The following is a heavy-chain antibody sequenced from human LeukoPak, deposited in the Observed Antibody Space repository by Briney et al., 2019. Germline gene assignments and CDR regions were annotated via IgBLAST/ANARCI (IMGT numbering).Heavy chain of an antibody. D-gene: IGHD2-2*01. Sequence: SETLSLTCTVSGGSISSGSYYWSWIRQPAGKGLEWIGRIYTSGSTNYNPSLKSRVTISVDTSKNQFSLKLSSVTAADTAVYYCARLGRDTTGYVPFDYWGRGTLVTVSS. V-gene: IGHV4-61*02. CDR2: IYTSGST. CDR1: GGSISSGSYY. J-gene: IGHJ4*02. CDR3: ARLGRDTTGYVPFDY.